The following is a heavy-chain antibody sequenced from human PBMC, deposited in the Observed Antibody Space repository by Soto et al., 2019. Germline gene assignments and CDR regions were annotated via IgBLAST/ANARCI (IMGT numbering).Heavy chain of an antibody. V-gene: IGHV4-59*01. CDR1: GDSISTYY. CDR3: ARGAWYSSGFAWFDP. CDR2: FYYSGST. D-gene: IGHD6-19*01. Sequence: SETLSLTCTVSGDSISTYYWSWIRQPPGKGLEWIGYFYYSGSTNYNPSLKSRVTISGDTSKNQFSLKLSSVTAADTAVYYCARGAWYSSGFAWFDPWGQGTLVTVSS. J-gene: IGHJ5*02.